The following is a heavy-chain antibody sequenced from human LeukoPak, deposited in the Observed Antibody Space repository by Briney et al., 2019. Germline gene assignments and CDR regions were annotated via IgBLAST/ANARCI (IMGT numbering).Heavy chain of an antibody. CDR3: ARDGEPAVPGGAYFYGMDV. J-gene: IGHJ6*02. V-gene: IGHV1-46*01. Sequence: ASVKVSCKAYGYTFTGYYMHWVRQAPGQGLEWMGIINPSGGGTSYAQKFQGRVTMTGDTSTSTVYMELSSLTSDDTAVYYCARDGEPAVPGGAYFYGMDVWGQGTTVTVSS. CDR1: GYTFTGYY. CDR2: INPSGGGT. D-gene: IGHD6-19*01.